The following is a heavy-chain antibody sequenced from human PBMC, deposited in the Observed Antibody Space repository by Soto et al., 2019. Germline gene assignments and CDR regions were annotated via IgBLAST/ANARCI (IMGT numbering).Heavy chain of an antibody. CDR2: IYYSGIT. J-gene: IGHJ2*01. D-gene: IGHD3-3*01. CDR1: GGSISSHY. V-gene: IGHV4-59*08. Sequence: QVQLQESGPGLVKPSETLSLTCTVSGGSISSHYWSWIRQPPGRGLEWIGFIYYSGITDSNPSLTSRVAISLDTSKTQLSLRLISVTAADTAVYYCARPWGIATAVWYFDLWGRGTLVTVSS. CDR3: ARPWGIATAVWYFDL.